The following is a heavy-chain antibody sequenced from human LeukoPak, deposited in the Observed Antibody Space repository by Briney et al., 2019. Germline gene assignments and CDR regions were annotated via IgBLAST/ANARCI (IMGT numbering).Heavy chain of an antibody. J-gene: IGHJ6*02. CDR1: GFTFSSYS. D-gene: IGHD2-2*01. V-gene: IGHV3-21*01. CDR3: ARDPSTSQEGYGMDV. CDR2: ISSSSSYI. Sequence: GSLILSCAASGFTFSSYSMNWVRQAPGKGLEWVSSISSSSSYIYYADSVKGRFTISRDNAKNSLYLQMNSLRAEDTAVYYCARDPSTSQEGYGMDVWGQGTTVTVSS.